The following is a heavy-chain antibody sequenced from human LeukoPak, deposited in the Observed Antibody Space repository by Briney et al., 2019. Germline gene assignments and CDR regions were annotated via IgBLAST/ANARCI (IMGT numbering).Heavy chain of an antibody. CDR1: GYSFTSYW. Sequence: GESLQISCKGSGYSFTSYWIGWVRQMPGKGLEWMGIIYPGDSDTRYSPSFQGQVTISADKSISTAYLQWSSLKASDTAMYYCARRPEYSSSWYGGFDPWGQGTLVTVSS. J-gene: IGHJ5*02. V-gene: IGHV5-51*01. CDR3: ARRPEYSSSWYGGFDP. D-gene: IGHD6-13*01. CDR2: IYPGDSDT.